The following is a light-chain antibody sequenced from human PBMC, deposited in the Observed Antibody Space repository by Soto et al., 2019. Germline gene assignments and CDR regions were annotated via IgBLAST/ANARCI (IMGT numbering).Light chain of an antibody. V-gene: IGLV1-40*01. CDR3: QSYDSSLSGYV. J-gene: IGLJ1*01. CDR2: ENN. Sequence: QSVLTQPPSVSEAPGQRVTISCTGSSSNIGAGYEAHWYQQVQGTAPKLLIYENNNRPSGVPDRFSGSKSGTSASLAITGLQAEDEAEYYCQSYDSSLSGYVFGTGTNVTVL. CDR1: SSNIGAGYE.